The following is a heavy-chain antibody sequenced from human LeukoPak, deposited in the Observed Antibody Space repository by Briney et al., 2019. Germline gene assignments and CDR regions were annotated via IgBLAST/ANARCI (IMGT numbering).Heavy chain of an antibody. Sequence: GGSLRLSCAASGFTFSSYWTNWARQAPGKGLEWVASINHNGNVNYYVDSVKGRFTISRDNAKNSLYLQMSNLRAEDTAVYFCARGGGLDVWGQGATVTVSS. CDR3: ARGGGLDV. D-gene: IGHD3-16*01. CDR2: INHNGNVN. V-gene: IGHV3-7*03. J-gene: IGHJ6*02. CDR1: GFTFSSYW.